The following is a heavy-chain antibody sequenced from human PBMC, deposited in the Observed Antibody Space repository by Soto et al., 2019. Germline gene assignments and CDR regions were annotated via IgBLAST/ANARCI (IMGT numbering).Heavy chain of an antibody. CDR3: AREGNLGRWLQPLDF. D-gene: IGHD5-12*01. J-gene: IGHJ4*02. V-gene: IGHV4-30-2*01. Sequence: TLSLTCAVSGGSISSGGYSWSWIRQPPGKGLEWIGYMYHSGSTYYNPSLKSRVTISIDRSKNQFSLKLSSVTAADTAKYFCAREGNLGRWLQPLDFWGQGTLVTVSS. CDR2: MYHSGST. CDR1: GGSISSGGYS.